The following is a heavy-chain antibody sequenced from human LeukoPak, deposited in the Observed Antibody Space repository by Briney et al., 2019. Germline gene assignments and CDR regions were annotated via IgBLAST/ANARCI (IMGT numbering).Heavy chain of an antibody. CDR1: GFTFSSYS. V-gene: IGHV3-21*01. Sequence: GGPLRLSCAASGFTFSSYSMNWVRQAPGKGLEWVSSISSSSSYIYYADSVKGRFTISRDNAKNSLYLQMNSLRAEDTAVYYCARWSLTPQYYDSSGYYPDYWGQGTLVTVSS. CDR2: ISSSSSYI. CDR3: ARWSLTPQYYDSSGYYPDY. J-gene: IGHJ4*02. D-gene: IGHD3-22*01.